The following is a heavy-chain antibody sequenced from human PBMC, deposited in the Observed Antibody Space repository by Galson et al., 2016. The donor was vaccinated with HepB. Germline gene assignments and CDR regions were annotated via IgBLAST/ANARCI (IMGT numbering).Heavy chain of an antibody. V-gene: IGHV3-33*08. J-gene: IGHJ6*02. D-gene: IGHD4-17*01. CDR3: ARDRGLLHYYYGMDV. Sequence: SLRLSCATSGFTFNNYGINWVRQAPGKGLEWVAVISYDGNNRHYADAVKGRFTISRDSSTNTVYLQMNSLRADDTAVYFCARDRGLLHYYYGMDVWGQGILLTVSS. CDR1: GFTFNNYG. CDR2: ISYDGNNR.